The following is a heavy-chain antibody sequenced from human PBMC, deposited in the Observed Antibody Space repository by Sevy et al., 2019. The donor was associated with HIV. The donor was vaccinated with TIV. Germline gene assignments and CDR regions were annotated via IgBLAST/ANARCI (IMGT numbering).Heavy chain of an antibody. D-gene: IGHD3-16*01. Sequence: SETLSLTCTVSGGSISSYYWSWIRQPAGKGLEWIGRIYTSGSTNYNPSLKSRVTMSVDTSKNQFSLKLSSVTAADTAVYYCARDVYRLGVYYYYMDVWGKGTTVTVS. CDR2: IYTSGST. J-gene: IGHJ6*03. CDR1: GGSISSYY. V-gene: IGHV4-4*07. CDR3: ARDVYRLGVYYYYMDV.